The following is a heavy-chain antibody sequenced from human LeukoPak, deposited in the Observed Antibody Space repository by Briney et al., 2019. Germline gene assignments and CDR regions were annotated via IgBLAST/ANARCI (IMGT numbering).Heavy chain of an antibody. Sequence: AASVKVSCKASGYTFSNYCMHWVRQAPGQGLEWMGIPNPTYDIPIYAQTFEGRVTMTRDMSTSTVYMELSTLTSDDTAVYFCAKDPRNILTGDYDDFDIWGQGTMVIVSS. V-gene: IGHV1-46*01. D-gene: IGHD3-9*01. CDR1: GYTFSNYC. J-gene: IGHJ3*02. CDR2: PNPTYDIP. CDR3: AKDPRNILTGDYDDFDI.